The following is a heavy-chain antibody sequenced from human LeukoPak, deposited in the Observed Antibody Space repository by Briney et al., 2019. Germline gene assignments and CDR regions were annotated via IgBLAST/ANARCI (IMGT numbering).Heavy chain of an antibody. Sequence: GESLRISCKGSGYSFTSYWISWVRQMPGKGLVWMGRIDPSDSYTNYSPSFQGHVTISADKSISTAYLQWSSLKASDTATYYCARIGGREENYFDYWGQGTLVTVSS. CDR1: GYSFTSYW. CDR2: IDPSDSYT. D-gene: IGHD2-15*01. CDR3: ARIGGREENYFDY. V-gene: IGHV5-10-1*01. J-gene: IGHJ4*02.